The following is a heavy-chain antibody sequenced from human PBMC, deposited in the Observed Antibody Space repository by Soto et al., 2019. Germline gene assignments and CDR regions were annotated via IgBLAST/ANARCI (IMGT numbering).Heavy chain of an antibody. CDR1: GYSFTSYW. CDR3: AHRTAAAGYYFDY. J-gene: IGHJ4*02. Sequence: PGESLKISCKGSGYSFTSYWIGWVRQMPGKGLEWMGITYPGDSDTRYSPSFQGQVTISADKSISTAYLQWSSLKASDTATYYCAHRTAAAGYYFDYWGQGTLVTVSS. V-gene: IGHV5-51*01. CDR2: TYPGDSDT. D-gene: IGHD6-13*01.